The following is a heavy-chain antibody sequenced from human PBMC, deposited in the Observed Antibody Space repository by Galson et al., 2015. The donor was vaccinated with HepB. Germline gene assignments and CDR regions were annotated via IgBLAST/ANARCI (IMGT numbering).Heavy chain of an antibody. CDR3: ARGTMAVRPVGLNY. V-gene: IGHV3-53*01. D-gene: IGHD6-6*01. Sequence: SLRLSCAGSGFTVYSTYVSWVRQAPGKGLEWVSILSGDGTKIYGDSVKGRFTMTRDNSKNTLYLQMNSLRAADTALYYCARGTMAVRPVGLNYWGQGTLVTVSS. CDR2: LSGDGTK. J-gene: IGHJ4*01. CDR1: GFTVYSTY.